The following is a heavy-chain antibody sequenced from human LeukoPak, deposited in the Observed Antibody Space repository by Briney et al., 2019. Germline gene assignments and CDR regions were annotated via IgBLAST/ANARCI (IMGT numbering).Heavy chain of an antibody. CDR3: AYSSGYQQH. Sequence: KPSETLSLTCAVYGGSFSDYYWRWMRQPPGKGLEWIGEINHSGSTNYNPSLKSRVTISVDTSKNQFSLKLSSVTAADTAVYYCAYSSGYQQHWGQGTLVTVSS. D-gene: IGHD3-22*01. CDR2: INHSGST. CDR1: GGSFSDYY. J-gene: IGHJ1*01. V-gene: IGHV4-34*01.